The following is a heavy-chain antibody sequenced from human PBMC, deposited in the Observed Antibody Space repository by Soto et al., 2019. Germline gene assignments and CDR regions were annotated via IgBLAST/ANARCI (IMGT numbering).Heavy chain of an antibody. CDR3: ARDLEYCSSTSCHRTGFDY. CDR2: IIPIFGTA. V-gene: IGHV1-69*13. J-gene: IGHJ4*02. D-gene: IGHD2-2*01. CDR1: GGTFSSYA. Sequence: SVKVSCKASGGTFSSYAISWVRQAPGQGLEWMGGIIPIFGTANYAQKFQGRVTITADESTSTAYMELSSLRSEDTAVYYCARDLEYCSSTSCHRTGFDYWGQGTLLTVSS.